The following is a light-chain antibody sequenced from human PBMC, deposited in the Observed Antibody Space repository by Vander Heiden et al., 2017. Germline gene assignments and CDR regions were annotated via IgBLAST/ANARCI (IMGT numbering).Light chain of an antibody. CDR2: WAS. J-gene: IGKJ2*01. CDR3: QQDDSIPYT. V-gene: IGKV4-1*01. CDR1: QSILYSYNNNNY. Sequence: DIVMTQSPDSLAVSLGERDTINCKSSQSILYSYNNNNYLAWYQQKPGQPPKLLIYWASTRESGVPGRFTGSGSGADFTLTINSLRPEDAAVYYCQQDDSIPYTFGQGTKLEIK.